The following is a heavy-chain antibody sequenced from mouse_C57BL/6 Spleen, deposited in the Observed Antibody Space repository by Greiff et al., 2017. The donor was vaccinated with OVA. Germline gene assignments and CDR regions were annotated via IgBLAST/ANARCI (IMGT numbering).Heavy chain of an antibody. V-gene: IGHV1-53*01. CDR1: GYTFTSYW. J-gene: IGHJ3*01. Sequence: VQLQQPGTELVKPGASVKLSCKASGYTFTSYWMHWVKQRPGQGLEWIGNINPSNGGTNYNEKFKSKATLTVDKSSSTAYMQLSSLTSEDSAVYDCARGDYSNYGWFAYWGQGTLVTVSA. CDR3: ARGDYSNYGWFAY. CDR2: INPSNGGT. D-gene: IGHD2-5*01.